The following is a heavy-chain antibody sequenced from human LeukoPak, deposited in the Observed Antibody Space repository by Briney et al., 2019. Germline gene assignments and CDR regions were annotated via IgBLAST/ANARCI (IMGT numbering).Heavy chain of an antibody. CDR1: GYSFISYW. CDR3: ARRLRDGYNIYFDY. V-gene: IGHV5-51*01. D-gene: IGHD5-24*01. Sequence: GESLQISCKGSGYSFISYWIGWVRQMPGKGLEWMGIIYPGDSDTRYSPSFQGQVTISADRSISTAYLQWSSLKASDTAMYYCARRLRDGYNIYFDYWGQGTLVTVSS. J-gene: IGHJ4*02. CDR2: IYPGDSDT.